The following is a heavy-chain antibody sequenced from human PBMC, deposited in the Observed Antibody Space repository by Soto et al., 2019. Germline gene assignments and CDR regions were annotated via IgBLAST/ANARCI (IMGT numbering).Heavy chain of an antibody. CDR3: ARVRIAARRPDY. J-gene: IGHJ4*02. Sequence: PSETLSLTCAVYGGSFSGYYWSWIRQPPGKGLEWIGEINHSGSTNYNPSLKSRVTISVDTSKNQFSLKLSSVTAADTAVYYCARVRIAARRPDYWGQGTLVTLSS. CDR2: INHSGST. CDR1: GGSFSGYY. D-gene: IGHD6-6*01. V-gene: IGHV4-34*01.